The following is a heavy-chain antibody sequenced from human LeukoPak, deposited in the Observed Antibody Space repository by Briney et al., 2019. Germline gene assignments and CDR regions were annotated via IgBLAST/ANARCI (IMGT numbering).Heavy chain of an antibody. V-gene: IGHV3-7*05. CDR2: INQDGSEE. D-gene: IGHD2-8*02. J-gene: IGHJ4*02. CDR1: GFTFSSHW. Sequence: QPGASPRLSCAASGFTFSSHWMTWVRQAPGKGLEWVANINQDGSEEYYVDSLMGRFSISRDNAKKSLYLQMNSLRADDTAVYYCARDATPDGVILDYWGQGALVTVSS. CDR3: ARDATPDGVILDY.